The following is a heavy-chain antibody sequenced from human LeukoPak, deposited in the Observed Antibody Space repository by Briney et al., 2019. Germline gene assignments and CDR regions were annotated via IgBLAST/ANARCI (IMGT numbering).Heavy chain of an antibody. CDR1: GGSISSYY. Sequence: ASETLSLTCTVSGGSISSYYWSWIRQPPGKGLEWIGYIYYSGSTNYNPSLKSRVTISVDTSKNQFSLKLSSVTAADTAVYYCASSAQEVRGAMDYWGQGTLVTVSS. CDR2: IYYSGST. J-gene: IGHJ4*02. V-gene: IGHV4-59*01. CDR3: ASSAQEVRGAMDY. D-gene: IGHD3-10*01.